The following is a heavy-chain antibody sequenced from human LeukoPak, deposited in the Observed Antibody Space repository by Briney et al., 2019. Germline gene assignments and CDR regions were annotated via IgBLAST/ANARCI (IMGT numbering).Heavy chain of an antibody. CDR3: ARDRNYFDA. V-gene: IGHV4-59*11. Sequence: SETLSLTCSVSGGSIRNHFWSWIRLPPGKGLEWIGNVYYTTNPNYSPSLASRVTISVDTSKNQLSLNLNSVSAADTAIYYCARDRNYFDAWGQGTRVTVSS. D-gene: IGHD4-11*01. CDR1: GGSIRNHF. J-gene: IGHJ5*02. CDR2: VYYTTNP.